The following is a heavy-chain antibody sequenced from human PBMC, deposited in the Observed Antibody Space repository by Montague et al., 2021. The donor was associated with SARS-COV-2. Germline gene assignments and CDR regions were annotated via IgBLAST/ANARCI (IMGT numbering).Heavy chain of an antibody. Sequence: RLSCAASGFTFSDYYMSWIRQAPGKGLEWVSYISSSSSYTNYADSVKGRFTISRDNAKNSLYLQMNSLRAEDTAVYYCVSHIAAAGIDYWGQGTLVTVSS. CDR3: VSHIAAAGIDY. V-gene: IGHV3-11*06. CDR2: ISSSSSYT. D-gene: IGHD6-13*01. CDR1: GFTFSDYY. J-gene: IGHJ4*02.